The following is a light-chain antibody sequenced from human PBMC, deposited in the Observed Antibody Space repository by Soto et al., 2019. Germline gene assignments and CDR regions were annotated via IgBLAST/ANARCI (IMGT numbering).Light chain of an antibody. CDR2: EAT. CDR3: QQYHNFPT. CDR1: QSIRNW. Sequence: DIQMTQSPSTLSASVGDRVTITCRASQSIRNWLAWYQQKPGKAPKLLIYEATRLQSWVPSRFSGSGSVTGFTRTNNRLQPDDSGTYYCQQYHNFPTFGPGTRVEIK. J-gene: IGKJ3*01. V-gene: IGKV1-5*03.